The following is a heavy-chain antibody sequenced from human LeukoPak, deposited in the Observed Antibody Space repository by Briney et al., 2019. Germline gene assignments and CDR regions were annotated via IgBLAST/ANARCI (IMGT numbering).Heavy chain of an antibody. J-gene: IGHJ3*02. CDR2: IRSKAYGGTT. Sequence: GGSLRLSCTASGFTFGDYAMSWVRQAPGKGLEWVGFIRSKAYGGTTEYAASVKGRFTISRDDSKSIAYLQMNSLKTEDTAVYYCTRGRRGDDAFDIWGQGTMVTVSS. CDR3: TRGRRGDDAFDI. CDR1: GFTFGDYA. V-gene: IGHV3-49*04. D-gene: IGHD3-10*01.